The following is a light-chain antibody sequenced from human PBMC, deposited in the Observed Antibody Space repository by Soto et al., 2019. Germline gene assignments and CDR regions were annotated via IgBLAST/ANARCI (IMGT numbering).Light chain of an antibody. J-gene: IGLJ3*02. CDR1: SSNIGAGYD. CDR3: QSYDSGLNWV. Sequence: QSVLTQPPSVSGAPGQRVTISCTGSSSNIGAGYDVHWYQQLPGTAPKLLIYGNSNRPSGVPDRFSGSKSGTSASLAITGLQAEDEADDYCQSYDSGLNWVFGGGTKVTVL. CDR2: GNS. V-gene: IGLV1-40*01.